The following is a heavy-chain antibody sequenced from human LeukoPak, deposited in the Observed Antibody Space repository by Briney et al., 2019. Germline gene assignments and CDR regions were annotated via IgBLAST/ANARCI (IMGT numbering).Heavy chain of an antibody. D-gene: IGHD3-9*01. CDR2: ISNGGNTI. V-gene: IGHV3-48*03. CDR1: GFTFSSDE. CDR3: ARGRDMD. Sequence: PGGSLRLSCAASGFTFSSDEMNWVRQAPGKGLEWLSYISNGGNTIYYADSVRGRFTISRDDAKDSLYLQMSSLRAEDTAFYYCARGRDMDWGQGILVTV. J-gene: IGHJ4*02.